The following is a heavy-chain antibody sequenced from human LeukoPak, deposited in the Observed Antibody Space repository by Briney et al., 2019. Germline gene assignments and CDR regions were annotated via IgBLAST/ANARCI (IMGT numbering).Heavy chain of an antibody. D-gene: IGHD6-19*01. CDR1: GGSFSGYY. V-gene: IGHV4-34*01. J-gene: IGHJ4*02. CDR2: INHSGST. CDR3: ASIMAVAGNY. Sequence: SETLSLTCAVYGGSFSGYYWSWIRQPPGKGLEWIGEINHSGSTNYNPSLKSRVTISVDTSKNQFSLKLSSVTAADTAVYYCASIMAVAGNYWGQGTLVTVSS.